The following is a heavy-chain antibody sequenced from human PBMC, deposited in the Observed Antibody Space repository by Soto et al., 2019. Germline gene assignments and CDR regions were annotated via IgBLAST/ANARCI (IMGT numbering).Heavy chain of an antibody. Sequence: GGSLSLSCAASGFTVSSNYMSWVRQAPGKGLEWVSVIYSGGSTYYADSVKGRFTISRDNSKNTLYLQMNSLRAEDTAVYYCARGGAARPDYYYYYMDVWGKGTTVTVSS. V-gene: IGHV3-66*01. CDR1: GFTVSSNY. CDR2: IYSGGST. D-gene: IGHD6-6*01. J-gene: IGHJ6*03. CDR3: ARGGAARPDYYYYYMDV.